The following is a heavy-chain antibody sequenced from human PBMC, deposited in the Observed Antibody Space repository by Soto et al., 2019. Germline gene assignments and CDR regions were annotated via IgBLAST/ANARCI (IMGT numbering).Heavy chain of an antibody. CDR2: IIPIFGTA. J-gene: IGHJ6*04. V-gene: IGHV1-69*13. D-gene: IGHD3-10*01. Sequence: GASVKISCKASGGTFSSYAISWVRQAPGQGLEWMGGIIPIFGTANYAQKFQGRVTITADESTSTAYMELSSLRSEDTAVYYCVAYYYGSGSPSPHYYYYGMEVWGEGTTVTVSS. CDR1: GGTFSSYA. CDR3: VAYYYGSGSPSPHYYYYGMEV.